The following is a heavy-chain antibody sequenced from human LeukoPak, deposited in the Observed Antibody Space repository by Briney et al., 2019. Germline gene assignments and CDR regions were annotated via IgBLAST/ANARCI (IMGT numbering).Heavy chain of an antibody. Sequence: SVKVSCKASGFTFTSSAVQWVRQARGQRLEWIGWIVVGSGNTNYAQKFQERVTITRDMSTSTANMELSSLRSEDTAVYYCAADLHGSGSYAFDYWGQGTLVTVSS. V-gene: IGHV1-58*01. J-gene: IGHJ4*02. CDR2: IVVGSGNT. CDR1: GFTFTSSA. D-gene: IGHD3-10*01. CDR3: AADLHGSGSYAFDY.